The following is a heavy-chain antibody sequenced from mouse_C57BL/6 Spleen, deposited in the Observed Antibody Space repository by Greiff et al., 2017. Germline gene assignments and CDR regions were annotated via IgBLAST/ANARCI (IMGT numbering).Heavy chain of an antibody. J-gene: IGHJ4*01. CDR2: IDPETGGT. CDR3: TRGSSYYAMDY. Sequence: VQLQQSGAELVRPGASVTLSCKASGYTFTDYEMHWVKQTPVHGLEWIGAIDPETGGTAYNQKFKGKAILTADKSSSTASMELRSLTSEDSAVYYCTRGSSYYAMDYWGQGTSVTVSS. CDR1: GYTFTDYE. V-gene: IGHV1-15*01. D-gene: IGHD1-1*01.